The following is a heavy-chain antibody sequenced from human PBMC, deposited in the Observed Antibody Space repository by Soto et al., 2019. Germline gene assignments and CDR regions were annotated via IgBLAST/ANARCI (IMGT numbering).Heavy chain of an antibody. CDR2: IYYNDDR. CDR3: AHSDGGYEIIYFDF. V-gene: IGHV2-5*01. D-gene: IGHD5-12*01. CDR1: GFSFTTAGVA. Sequence: SGPTLVNPTQTLTLTYTFSGFSFTTAGVAVGWIRQTPGGALEWLTLIYYNDDRRFSPSLKTRLTITGDTSKNQVVLSLTNVDPGDTATYFCAHSDGGYEIIYFDFWGQGIPVTVSS. J-gene: IGHJ4*02.